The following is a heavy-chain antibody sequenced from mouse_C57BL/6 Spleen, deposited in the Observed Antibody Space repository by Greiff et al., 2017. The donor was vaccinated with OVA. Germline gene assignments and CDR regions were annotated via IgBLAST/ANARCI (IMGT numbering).Heavy chain of an antibody. Sequence: QVQLQQPGAELVKPGASVKLSCKASGYTFTSYWMQWVKQRPGQGLEWIGEIDPSDSYTNYNQKFKGKAILTVDTSSSTAYMQLSSLTSEDSAVEYCARETHYYGSSHEGAKEYWGQGTSVTGSA. D-gene: IGHD1-1*01. J-gene: IGHJ4*01. V-gene: IGHV1-50*01. CDR3: ARETHYYGSSHEGAKEY. CDR1: GYTFTSYW. CDR2: IDPSDSYT.